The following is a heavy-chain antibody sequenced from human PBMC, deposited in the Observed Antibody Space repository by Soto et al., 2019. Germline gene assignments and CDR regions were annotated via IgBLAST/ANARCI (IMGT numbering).Heavy chain of an antibody. CDR2: ISWNSGSI. CDR3: AKDIAKRYFDWVDAFDI. D-gene: IGHD3-9*01. Sequence: GGSLRLSCAASGFTFDDYAMHWVRQAPGKGLEWVSGISWNSGSIGYADSLKGRFTISRDNAKKSLYLQMNSLTAENTALYYCAKDIAKRYFDWVDAFDIWGQGTMVTVSS. CDR1: GFTFDDYA. V-gene: IGHV3-9*01. J-gene: IGHJ3*02.